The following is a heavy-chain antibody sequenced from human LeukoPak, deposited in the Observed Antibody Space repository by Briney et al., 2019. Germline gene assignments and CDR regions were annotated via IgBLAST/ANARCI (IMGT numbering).Heavy chain of an antibody. J-gene: IGHJ4*02. CDR1: GFTFSSYW. CDR2: IKQDGSEK. Sequence: GGSLRLSCAASGFTFSSYWMSWVRQAPGKGLEWVANIKQDGSEKYYADSVKGRFTISRDNAKNSLYLQMNSLRAEDTAVYYCARDTLLGAAARTGWDYWGQGTLVTVSS. V-gene: IGHV3-7*01. D-gene: IGHD6-13*01. CDR3: ARDTLLGAAARTGWDY.